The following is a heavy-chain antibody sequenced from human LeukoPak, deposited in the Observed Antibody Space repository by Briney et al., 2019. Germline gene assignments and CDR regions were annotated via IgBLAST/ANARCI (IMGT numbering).Heavy chain of an antibody. CDR1: GFTFSSYS. Sequence: GGSLRLSCAASGFTFSSYSMNWVRQAPGKGLEWVSSISSSSSYIYYADSVKGRFTISRDNAKNSLYLQMNSLRAEDTAVYYCARDRARAGYGDYSFDHWGQGTLVTVSS. CDR3: ARDRARAGYGDYSFDH. CDR2: ISSSSSYI. V-gene: IGHV3-21*01. D-gene: IGHD4-17*01. J-gene: IGHJ4*02.